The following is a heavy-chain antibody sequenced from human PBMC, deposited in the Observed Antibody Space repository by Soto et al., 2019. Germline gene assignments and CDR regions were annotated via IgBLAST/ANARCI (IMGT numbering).Heavy chain of an antibody. CDR3: ARDGEVASNLHWVDL. V-gene: IGHV4-59*01. D-gene: IGHD5-12*01. CDR2: IYYTGST. J-gene: IGHJ5*02. CDR1: GGSISSYY. Sequence: QVQLQESGPRLVKPSETLSLTCSVSGGSISSYYWSWIRQPPGKGLEWIGYIYYTGSTNYNPSLKSRVTISVATSKNQFSLNLSSLPAADPAVYYCARDGEVASNLHWVDLWGQGTLVTVSS.